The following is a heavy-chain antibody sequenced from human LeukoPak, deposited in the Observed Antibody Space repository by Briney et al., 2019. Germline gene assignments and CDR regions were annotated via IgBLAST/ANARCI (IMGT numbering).Heavy chain of an antibody. D-gene: IGHD1/OR15-1a*01. V-gene: IGHV1-69*04. CDR2: IIPIINIA. J-gene: IGHJ4*02. Sequence: SVKVSCKASGGDFSNYAISWVRQAPGQGLEWMGRIIPIINIASYVEKFQGRVTITADKFTTTAYMELSSLRSEDTAVYYCARDLSNWNIGWPDGDYWGQGTLVTVSS. CDR3: ARDLSNWNIGWPDGDY. CDR1: GGDFSNYA.